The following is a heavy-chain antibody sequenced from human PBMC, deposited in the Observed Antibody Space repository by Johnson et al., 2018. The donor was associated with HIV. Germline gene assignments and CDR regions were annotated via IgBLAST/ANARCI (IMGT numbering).Heavy chain of an antibody. D-gene: IGHD3-10*01. J-gene: IGHJ3*02. CDR3: ATLWFGEVSVYDAFDI. V-gene: IGHV3-30*04. Sequence: QVQLVESGGGVVQPGRSLRLSCTASGFAFSSYALHWVRQAPGTGLEWVAVISYDGRDAYYADSVKGRFTSSRDNSKNTLYLQMNSLRPEDSAVYYCATLWFGEVSVYDAFDIWGQGTMVTVSS. CDR1: GFAFSSYA. CDR2: ISYDGRDA.